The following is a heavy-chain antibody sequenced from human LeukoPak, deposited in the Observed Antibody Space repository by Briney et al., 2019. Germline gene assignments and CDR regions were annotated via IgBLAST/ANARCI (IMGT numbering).Heavy chain of an antibody. D-gene: IGHD3-10*01. J-gene: IGHJ5*02. Sequence: GGSPRLSCAASGFTFSNAWMTWIRQAPGKGLEWVGRIKSKISGGTADYAAPVKGRFTISRDDSKNTLYLQMNSLRAEDTAVYYCASEKYYGSGNFGPWGQGTLVTVSS. CDR1: GFTFSNAW. CDR2: IKSKISGGTA. CDR3: ASEKYYGSGNFGP. V-gene: IGHV3-15*01.